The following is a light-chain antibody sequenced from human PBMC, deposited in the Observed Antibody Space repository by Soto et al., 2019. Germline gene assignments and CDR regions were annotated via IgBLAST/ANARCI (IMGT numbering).Light chain of an antibody. V-gene: IGKV1-39*01. CDR3: QQNYSTPPS. CDR2: AAS. CDR1: QSISSY. J-gene: IGKJ4*01. Sequence: DIQMTQSPSSLSASVGDRVTITCRASQSISSYLNWYQQKPGKAPKLLIYAASILQSGVPSRFSGSGSGTDFTLTISSLQPEDFATYYCQQNYSTPPSFGGGTKVEIK.